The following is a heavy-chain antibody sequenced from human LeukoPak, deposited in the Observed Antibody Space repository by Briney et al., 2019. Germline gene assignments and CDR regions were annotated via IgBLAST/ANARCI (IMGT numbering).Heavy chain of an antibody. V-gene: IGHV6-1*01. CDR3: ARARYSSGWTNLYYFDY. D-gene: IGHD6-19*01. CDR2: TYYRSKWYN. CDR1: GDSVSSNSAA. J-gene: IGHJ4*02. Sequence: SQTLSLTCAISGDSVSSNSAAWNWIRQSPSRGLEWLGRTYYRSKWYNDYAVSVKSRITINPDTSKNQFSLQLNSVTPEDTAVYYCARARYSSGWTNLYYFDYWGQGTLVTVSS.